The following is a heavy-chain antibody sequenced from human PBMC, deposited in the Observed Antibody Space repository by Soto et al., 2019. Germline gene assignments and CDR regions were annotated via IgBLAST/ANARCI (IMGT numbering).Heavy chain of an antibody. J-gene: IGHJ6*02. V-gene: IGHV3-33*01. CDR2: IWYDGSNK. D-gene: IGHD3-16*02. CDR3: ARDARPYDYVWGSYRSAYYYGMDV. Sequence: PGGSLRLSCAASGFTFSSYGMHWVRQAPGKGLEWVAVIWYDGSNKYYADSVKGRFTISRDNSKNTLYLQMNSLRAEDTAVYYCARDARPYDYVWGSYRSAYYYGMDVWGQGTTVTVSS. CDR1: GFTFSSYG.